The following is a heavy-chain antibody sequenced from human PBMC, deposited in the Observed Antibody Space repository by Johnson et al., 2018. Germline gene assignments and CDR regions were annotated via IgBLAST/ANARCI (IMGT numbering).Heavy chain of an antibody. CDR2: LSYDGRNQ. Sequence: QEQLVESGGGVVQPGNSLGLSCAASGFTFSNYGLDWVRQAPGKGLEWVTGLSYDGRNQDYIDSVRGRFTISRDNSKNTLYLQMNNLRPEDTALYYCARDFRGVMLTASQLDYWGQGTLVTVSS. CDR3: ARDFRGVMLTASQLDY. D-gene: IGHD2-21*02. V-gene: IGHV3-30*03. CDR1: GFTFSNYG. J-gene: IGHJ4*02.